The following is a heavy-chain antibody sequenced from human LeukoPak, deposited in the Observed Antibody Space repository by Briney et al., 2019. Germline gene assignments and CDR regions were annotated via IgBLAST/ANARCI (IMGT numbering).Heavy chain of an antibody. CDR3: ATSQRVVVPAISLDY. CDR2: IKREESEK. J-gene: IGHJ4*02. Sequence: GGSLRLSCAASGFTFSRYWMSWVRQAPGKGLEWVANIKREESEKYYVDSVKGRFTISRDNAKNSLYLQMNSLTAADTAAYYCATSQRVVVPAISLDYWGQGTLVTVSS. D-gene: IGHD2-2*01. CDR1: GFTFSRYW. V-gene: IGHV3-7*03.